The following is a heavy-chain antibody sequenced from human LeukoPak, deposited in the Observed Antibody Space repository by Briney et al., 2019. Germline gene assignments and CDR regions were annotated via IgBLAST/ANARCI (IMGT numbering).Heavy chain of an antibody. Sequence: ASVKVSCKASGYTFTSYGISWVRQAPGQGLEWMGWISAYNGNTNYAQKFQGRVTITADKSTSTAYMELSSLRSEDTAVYYCARASTMVRGVRGYYYMDVWGKGTTVTVSS. CDR2: ISAYNGNT. J-gene: IGHJ6*03. CDR3: ARASTMVRGVRGYYYMDV. CDR1: GYTFTSYG. V-gene: IGHV1-18*01. D-gene: IGHD3-10*01.